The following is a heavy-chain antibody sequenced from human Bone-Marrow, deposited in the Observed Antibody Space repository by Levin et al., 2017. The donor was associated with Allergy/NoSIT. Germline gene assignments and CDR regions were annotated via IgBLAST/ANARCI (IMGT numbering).Heavy chain of an antibody. CDR3: ARGTLVSPATAPDY. J-gene: IGHJ4*02. Sequence: LSPTLSLTCPVSGGSISSNDYYWNWIRQHPGKGLEWIGFMYYSGSTEYNPSLKSRVTISVDTSKNQFSLKVNSVTAADTAVYYCARGTLVSPATAPDYWGQGILVSVSS. V-gene: IGHV4-31*03. CDR2: MYYSGST. CDR1: GGSISSNDYY. D-gene: IGHD4/OR15-4a*01.